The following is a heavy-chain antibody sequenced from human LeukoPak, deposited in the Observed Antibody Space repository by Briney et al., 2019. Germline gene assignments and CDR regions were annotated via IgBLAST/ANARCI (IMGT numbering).Heavy chain of an antibody. Sequence: GGSLRLSCAASGFTFSSYAMSWVRRAPGKGLEWVSAISGSGGSTYYADSVKGRFTISRDNSKNTLYLQMNSLRAEDTAVYYCAKDMSDTVVTPMGYWGQGTLVTVSS. J-gene: IGHJ4*02. V-gene: IGHV3-23*01. D-gene: IGHD4-23*01. CDR2: ISGSGGST. CDR1: GFTFSSYA. CDR3: AKDMSDTVVTPMGY.